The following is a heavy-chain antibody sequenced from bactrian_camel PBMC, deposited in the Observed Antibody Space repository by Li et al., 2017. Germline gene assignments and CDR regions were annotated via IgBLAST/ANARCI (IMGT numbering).Heavy chain of an antibody. V-gene: IGHV3S6*01. CDR1: GFPFSGYA. CDR3: ATNRVGGFNY. J-gene: IGHJ4*01. CDR2: IYGDGRLA. Sequence: HVQLVESGGGLVQPGEFLRLSWAACGFPFSGYAMNWVRQAPGKGLGWVSSIYGDGRLAFDADDVKGRFTISRDNAKNTVYLHMNSLKSDDTALYYCATNRVGGFNYWGQGTQVTVS. D-gene: IGHD5*01.